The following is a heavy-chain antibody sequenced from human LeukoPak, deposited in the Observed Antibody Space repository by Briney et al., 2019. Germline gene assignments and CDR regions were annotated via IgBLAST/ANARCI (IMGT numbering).Heavy chain of an antibody. D-gene: IGHD3-22*01. V-gene: IGHV4-59*01. J-gene: IGHJ1*01. CDR2: IYFTGST. CDR1: GGSISSNY. CDR3: ARDYSDSSGYSPFQH. Sequence: SETLSLTCTVSGGSISSNYWNWIRQPPGKGLEWIGFIYFTGSTIYNPSLKSRVTISVDTSKNQFSLRLTSVTAADTAVYYCARDYSDSSGYSPFQHWGRGTLVTVSS.